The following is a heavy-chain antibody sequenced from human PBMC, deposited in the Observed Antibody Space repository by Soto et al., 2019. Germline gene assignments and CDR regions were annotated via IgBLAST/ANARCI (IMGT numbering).Heavy chain of an antibody. D-gene: IGHD4-17*01. J-gene: IGHJ5*02. CDR1: GYTFTGYY. CDR3: ARECSYGDYPSYWFDP. CDR2: INPNSGGT. V-gene: IGHV1-2*04. Sequence: ASVKVSCKASGYTFTGYYMHWVRQAPGQGLEWMGWINPNSGGTNYAQKFQGWVTMTRDTSISTAYMELSRLRSDDTAVYYCARECSYGDYPSYWFDPWGQGSLVTVSS.